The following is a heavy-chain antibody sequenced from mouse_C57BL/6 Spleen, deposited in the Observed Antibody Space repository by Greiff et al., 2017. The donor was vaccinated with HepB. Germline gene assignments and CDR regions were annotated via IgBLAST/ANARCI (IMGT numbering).Heavy chain of an antibody. V-gene: IGHV10-3*01. CDR2: IRSKSSSYAT. J-gene: IGHJ3*01. CDR1: GFTFNTYA. CDR3: VRGDDYVRWVAY. Sequence: EVQLVESGGGLVQPKGSLKLSCAASGFTFNTYAMHWVRQAPGKGLEWVARIRSKSSSYATYYADSVKDRFTISRDDSKSMLYLQMNNLKTEDTAMYYCVRGDDYVRWVAYWGQGTLVTVSA. D-gene: IGHD2-4*01.